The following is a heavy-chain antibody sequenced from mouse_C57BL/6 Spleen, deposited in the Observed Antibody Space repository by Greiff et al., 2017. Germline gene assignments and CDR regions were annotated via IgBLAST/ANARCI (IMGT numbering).Heavy chain of an antibody. Sequence: EVKVEESGGGLVQPGGSMKLSCAASGFTFSDAWMDWVRQSPEKGLEWVAEIRNKANNHATYYAESVKGRFTISRDDSKSSVYLQMNSLRAEDTGIYYCTRLPRYGSSHWYFDVWGTGTTVTVSS. CDR3: TRLPRYGSSHWYFDV. J-gene: IGHJ1*03. V-gene: IGHV6-6*01. D-gene: IGHD1-1*01. CDR2: IRNKANNHAT. CDR1: GFTFSDAW.